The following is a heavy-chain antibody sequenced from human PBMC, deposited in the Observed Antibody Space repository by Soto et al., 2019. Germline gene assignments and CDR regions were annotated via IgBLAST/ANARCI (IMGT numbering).Heavy chain of an antibody. CDR1: GDTFSSFA. J-gene: IGHJ6*02. CDR2: IIPIFRTP. CDR3: ARDKDRQQLGGNYYYALDV. D-gene: IGHD3-3*02. V-gene: IGHV1-69*12. Sequence: QVHLVQSGAEVKKPGSSVKVSCKASGDTFSSFAISWVRQAPGQGLEWMGGIIPIFRTPDYAQKFQGRVTFTVDESTNTAYMELRSLTSEDTAVYYCARDKDRQQLGGNYYYALDVWGQGTTVIVSS.